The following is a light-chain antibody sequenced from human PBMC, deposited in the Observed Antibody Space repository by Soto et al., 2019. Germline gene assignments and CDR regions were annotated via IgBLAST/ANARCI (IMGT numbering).Light chain of an antibody. V-gene: IGKV1-9*01. CDR1: QAISSS. CDR3: QHLNDYRYT. J-gene: IGKJ2*01. Sequence: DIQLTQSPSFLSASVGDRVTITCRASQAISSSLAWYQHNPGKAPKLLIYAASTLQNGVPSSFSGSGSGTEFTLTISSLQPEDFATSYCQHLNDYRYTFGQGTKVEIK. CDR2: AAS.